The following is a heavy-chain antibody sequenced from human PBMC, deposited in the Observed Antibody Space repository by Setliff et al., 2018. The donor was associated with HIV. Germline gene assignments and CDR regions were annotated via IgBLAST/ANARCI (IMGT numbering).Heavy chain of an antibody. CDR2: IKQDGSEK. V-gene: IGHV3-7*03. J-gene: IGHJ4*01. D-gene: IGHD2-21*02. CDR3: AREPSYCGHDCCSLLDY. Sequence: GGSLRLSCAASGFTFSSYWMSWVRQAPGKGLEWVANIKQDGSEKYYVDSVKGRFTISRDNSKNTLYLQMNSLRAEDTALYYCAREPSYCGHDCCSLLDYWGQGTLVTVSS. CDR1: GFTFSSYW.